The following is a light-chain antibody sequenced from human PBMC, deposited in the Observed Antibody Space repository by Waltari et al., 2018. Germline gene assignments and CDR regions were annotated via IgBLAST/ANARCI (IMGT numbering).Light chain of an antibody. V-gene: IGKV1-5*01. CDR2: DAS. J-gene: IGKJ1*01. CDR3: QQYNSYST. Sequence: DIQMTQSPSTLSASVGDRVTITCRASQSISSWLAWDQQKPGKAPKLLIYDASSLGSGVPSRFSGSGSGTEFTLTISSLQPDDFATYYCQQYNSYSTFGQGTKVEIK. CDR1: QSISSW.